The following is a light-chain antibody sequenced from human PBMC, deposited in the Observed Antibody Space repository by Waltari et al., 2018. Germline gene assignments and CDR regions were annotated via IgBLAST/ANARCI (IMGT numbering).Light chain of an antibody. CDR2: EVT. CDR1: RSDIGSYSL. J-gene: IGLJ2*01. Sequence: QSALTQPASVSGSPGQSITISCSGSRSDIGSYSLFSWYQQHPGKAPKLMIYEVTKRPSGVSDRFSGSKSGNTAYLTISGLQADDEAHYHCCSYAGSSTFEIFGGGTKVTVL. V-gene: IGLV2-23*02. CDR3: CSYAGSSTFEI.